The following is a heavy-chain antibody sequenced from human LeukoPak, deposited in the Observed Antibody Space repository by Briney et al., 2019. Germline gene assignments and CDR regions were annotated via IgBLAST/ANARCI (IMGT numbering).Heavy chain of an antibody. D-gene: IGHD3-9*01. J-gene: IGHJ4*02. CDR3: ARDAQNYDILTGSDY. Sequence: GGSLRLSCAASGFTFSSYSMNWVRQAPGKGLEWVSSISSSSSYIYYADSVKGRFTISRDNAKNSLYLQMNSLRAEDTAVYYCARDAQNYDILTGSDYWGQGTPVTVSS. V-gene: IGHV3-21*01. CDR1: GFTFSSYS. CDR2: ISSSSSYI.